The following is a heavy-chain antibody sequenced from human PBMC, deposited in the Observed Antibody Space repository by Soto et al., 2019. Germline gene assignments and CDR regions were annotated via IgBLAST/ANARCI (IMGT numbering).Heavy chain of an antibody. CDR1: GYTFTSYG. CDR2: ISAYNGNT. J-gene: IGHJ5*02. V-gene: IGHV1-18*01. Sequence: EASVKVSCKASGYTFTSYGISWVRQAPGQGLEWMGWISAYNGNTNYAQKLQGRVTMTTDTSTSTAYMELRSLRSDDTAVYYCARGGSSSWYLGAPDWFDPWGQGTLVTVSS. CDR3: ARGGSSSWYLGAPDWFDP. D-gene: IGHD6-13*01.